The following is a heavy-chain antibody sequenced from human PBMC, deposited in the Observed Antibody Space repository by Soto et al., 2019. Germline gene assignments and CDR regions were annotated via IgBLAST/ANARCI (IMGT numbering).Heavy chain of an antibody. CDR1: GGTFSSYT. CDR3: VRDWESTTQTWGFGDS. D-gene: IGHD1-1*01. CDR2: IIPIFGVT. Sequence: QVQLVQSGAEVKKPGSSVKVSCKASGGTFSSYTITWVRQAPGQGLEWLGRIIPIFGVTNYAQNFQDRVTITADRSTTTAYMELSRLRSEDTAVYYCVRDWESTTQTWGFGDSWGQGTLVTVS. V-gene: IGHV1-69*08. J-gene: IGHJ4*02.